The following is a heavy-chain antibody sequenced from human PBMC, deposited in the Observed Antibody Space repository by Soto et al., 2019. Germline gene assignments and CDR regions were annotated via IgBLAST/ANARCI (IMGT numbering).Heavy chain of an antibody. Sequence: ASVKVSCKASGYTFTSYYMHWVRQAPGQGLEWMGIISPSGGSTSYAQKFQGRVTMTRDTSTSTVYMELGSLTSEDTAVYYCARGGGIVVVTATYDHWGQGTLVTVSS. J-gene: IGHJ4*02. CDR3: ARGGGIVVVTATYDH. D-gene: IGHD2-21*02. V-gene: IGHV1-46*03. CDR1: GYTFTSYY. CDR2: ISPSGGST.